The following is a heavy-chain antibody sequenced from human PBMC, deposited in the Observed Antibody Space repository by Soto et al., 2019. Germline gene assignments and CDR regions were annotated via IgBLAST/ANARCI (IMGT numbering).Heavy chain of an antibody. J-gene: IGHJ5*02. Sequence: SETLSLTCSVSGGSINSGVYYWSWIRQHPGKGLEWIGSISDIGTAYYNPSLRSRISISIHTSKNQFSLTVRSVTAADAAVFYCPRGRTFDAPWGQGTMLAAST. CDR2: ISDIGTA. CDR3: PRGRTFDAP. CDR1: GGSINSGVYY. V-gene: IGHV4-31*03. D-gene: IGHD1-7*01.